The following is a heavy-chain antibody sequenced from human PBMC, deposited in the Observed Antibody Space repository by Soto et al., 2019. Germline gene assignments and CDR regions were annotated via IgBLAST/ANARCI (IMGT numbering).Heavy chain of an antibody. CDR2: IYYSGST. CDR1: GGSIISYY. D-gene: IGHD3-16*01. CDR3: ARDLRWGLDY. J-gene: IGHJ4*02. Sequence: SEILSLTCTVSGGSIISYYWSWIRQPPGKGLEWIGYIYYSGSTNYNPSLKSRVTISVDTSKNQFSLKLSSVTAADTAVYYCARDLRWGLDYWGQGTLVTVSS. V-gene: IGHV4-59*01.